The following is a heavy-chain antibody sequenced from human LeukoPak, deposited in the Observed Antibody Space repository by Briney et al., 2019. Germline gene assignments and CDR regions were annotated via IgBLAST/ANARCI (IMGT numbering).Heavy chain of an antibody. CDR3: ARVEQWVVIGSFDY. J-gene: IGHJ4*02. CDR2: IYSGGST. CDR1: GFTVSSNY. D-gene: IGHD6-19*01. V-gene: IGHV3-66*01. Sequence: PGGSLRLSCAASGFTVSSNYMSWVRQAPGKGLEWVSLIYSGGSTYCADSVKGRFTISRDNSKNALYLQMNSLRAEDTAVYYCARVEQWVVIGSFDYWGQGTLVTVSS.